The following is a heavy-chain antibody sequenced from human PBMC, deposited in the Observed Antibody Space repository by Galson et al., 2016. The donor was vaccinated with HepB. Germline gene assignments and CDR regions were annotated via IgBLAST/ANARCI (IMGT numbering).Heavy chain of an antibody. V-gene: IGHV3-48*01. D-gene: IGHD1-1*01. CDR1: GFSFSLSG. CDR3: AKGGPEGTGTLDS. CDR2: ISLGGSTI. Sequence: SLRLSCAASGFSFSLSGMNWVRQAPGKGLEWISYISLGGSTIYYADSVKGRFTISRDDAKNSLYLQMSSLRADDTGVYFCAKGGPEGTGTLDSWGQGTQVTVSS. J-gene: IGHJ4*02.